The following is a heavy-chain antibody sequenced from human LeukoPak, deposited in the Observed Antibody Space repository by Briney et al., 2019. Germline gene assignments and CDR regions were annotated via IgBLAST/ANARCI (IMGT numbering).Heavy chain of an antibody. J-gene: IGHJ4*02. V-gene: IGHV3-66*01. Sequence: GGSLRLSCAASGFTVNNIYLAWVRQAPGKGLEWVSLIYRGGDTYYADSVKGRFTISRDNAKSSASLQMNSLRVDDTAVYYCARAYTNGDYLDYWGQGTLVTVSS. CDR1: GFTVNNIY. CDR3: ARAYTNGDYLDY. CDR2: IYRGGDT. D-gene: IGHD4-17*01.